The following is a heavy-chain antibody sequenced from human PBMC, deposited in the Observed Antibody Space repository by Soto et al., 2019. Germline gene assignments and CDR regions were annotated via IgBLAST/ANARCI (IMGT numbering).Heavy chain of an antibody. CDR3: AKDYDDTTVTTLDV. D-gene: IGHD4-17*01. J-gene: IGHJ6*02. Sequence: EVQLLESGGGLVQPGGSLRLSCAASGFTFSSYAMSWVRQAPGKGLEWVSAISGSGGSTYYADSVKGRFTISRDNSKNTLYLQMSSLRAEDTAVYYCAKDYDDTTVTTLDVWGQGTTVTVSS. CDR2: ISGSGGST. V-gene: IGHV3-23*01. CDR1: GFTFSSYA.